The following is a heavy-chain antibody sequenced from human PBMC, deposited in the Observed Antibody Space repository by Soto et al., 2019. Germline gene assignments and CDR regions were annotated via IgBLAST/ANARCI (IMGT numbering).Heavy chain of an antibody. CDR2: IYDTESA. J-gene: IGHJ4*02. CDR1: GESISSGGYY. CDR3: ARASSSSSAADY. D-gene: IGHD6-6*01. Sequence: QVQLQESGPGLVKPSQTLSLTCSVSGESISSGGYYWSWIRHLPGKGLEWIGYIYDTESAYYNPSLKSRVSIPMDTSENHFAMRLTSVTAADSAVYYCARASSSSSAADYWGQGLQVTVSS. V-gene: IGHV4-31*03.